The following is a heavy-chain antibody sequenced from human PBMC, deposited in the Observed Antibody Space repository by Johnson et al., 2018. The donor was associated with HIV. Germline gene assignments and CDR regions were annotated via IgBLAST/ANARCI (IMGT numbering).Heavy chain of an antibody. D-gene: IGHD6-19*01. V-gene: IGHV3-30*14. J-gene: IGHJ3*02. CDR1: GFSFSPYA. Sequence: QVQLVESGGGVVQPGRSLRLSCAASGFSFSPYALHWVRQTPGKGLEWVAVISHDGSKKYYADSVEGRFTISRDSSKNTLFLQMNSLRVEDTAIYYCAGRSSAWYEDAFDIWGQGTMVTVSS. CDR2: ISHDGSKK. CDR3: AGRSSAWYEDAFDI.